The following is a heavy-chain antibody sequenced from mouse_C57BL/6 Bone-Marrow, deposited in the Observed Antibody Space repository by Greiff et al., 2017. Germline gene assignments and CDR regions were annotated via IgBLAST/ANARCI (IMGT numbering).Heavy chain of an antibody. CDR3: KLCITTVVRYFDV. CDR1: GYTFTSYW. D-gene: IGHD1-1*01. J-gene: IGHJ1*03. CDR2: IHPSDSDT. V-gene: IGHV1-74*01. Sequence: QVQLQQPGAELVKPGASVQVSCKASGYTFTSYWMHWVKQRPGQGLEWIGRIHPSDSDTNYNQKFKGKATLTVDKSSSPAYMQLSSLTSEDSAVYYGKLCITTVVRYFDVWGTGTTVTVSS.